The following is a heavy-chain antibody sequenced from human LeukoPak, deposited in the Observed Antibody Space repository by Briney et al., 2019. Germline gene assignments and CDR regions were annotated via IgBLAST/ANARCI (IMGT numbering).Heavy chain of an antibody. CDR1: GFTFSSYW. Sequence: PTGGSLRLSCAASGFTFSSYWMSWVRQTPGKGLEWVANIKQDGSEKYYVDSVKGRFTISRDNAKNSLYLQMNSLRAEDTAVYYCAPIVGADDWFDPWGQGTLVTVS. J-gene: IGHJ5*02. V-gene: IGHV3-7*01. D-gene: IGHD1-26*01. CDR3: APIVGADDWFDP. CDR2: IKQDGSEK.